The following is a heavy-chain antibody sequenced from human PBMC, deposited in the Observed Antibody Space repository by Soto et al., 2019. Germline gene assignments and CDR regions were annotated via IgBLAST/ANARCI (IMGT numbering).Heavy chain of an antibody. D-gene: IGHD2-2*01. Sequence: SVKVSWKASGGTFSSYTISWVRQAPGQGLEWMGRIIPILGIANYAQKFQGRVTITADKSTSTAYMELSSLRSEDTAVYYCALVVPAAKVTDYWGQATLVTVSS. CDR2: IIPILGIA. CDR1: GGTFSSYT. J-gene: IGHJ4*02. V-gene: IGHV1-69*02. CDR3: ALVVPAAKVTDY.